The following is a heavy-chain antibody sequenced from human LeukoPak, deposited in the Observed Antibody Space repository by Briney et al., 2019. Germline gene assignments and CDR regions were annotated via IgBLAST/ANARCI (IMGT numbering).Heavy chain of an antibody. Sequence: SETLSLTCAVYGGSFSGYYWSWIRQPPGKGLEWIGEINHSGSTNYNPSLKSRVTISVDTSKNQFSLKLSSVTAADTAVYYCARAGCGYSGYDWCRDFDYWGQGTLVTVSS. V-gene: IGHV4-34*01. CDR3: ARAGCGYSGYDWCRDFDY. CDR2: INHSGST. D-gene: IGHD5-12*01. CDR1: GGSFSGYY. J-gene: IGHJ4*02.